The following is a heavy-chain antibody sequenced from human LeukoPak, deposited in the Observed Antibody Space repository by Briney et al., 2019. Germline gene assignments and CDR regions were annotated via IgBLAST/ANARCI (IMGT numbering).Heavy chain of an antibody. J-gene: IGHJ4*02. CDR3: AKDRGSGTRGPFDY. D-gene: IGHD3-10*01. CDR1: GFTFSTYD. Sequence: GGSLRLSCAASGFTFSTYDMSWVRQAPGKGLQWVSAISDSGGSTYYADSAKGRFTISRDNSKNTLYLQMNSLRAEDTAVYYCAKDRGSGTRGPFDYWGQGTLVTVSS. V-gene: IGHV3-23*01. CDR2: ISDSGGST.